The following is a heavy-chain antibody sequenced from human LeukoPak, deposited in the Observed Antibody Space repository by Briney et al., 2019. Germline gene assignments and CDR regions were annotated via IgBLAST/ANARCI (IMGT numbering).Heavy chain of an antibody. Sequence: PGGSLRLSCAASGFSVSNNYMTWVRQAPGDGLEWVSLIHSGGSANYADSVKGRFTISRDNSKNTVYLQMNSLRAEDTAVYYCAREEGPIDYWGQGTLVTVSS. V-gene: IGHV3-66*01. CDR2: IHSGGSA. CDR1: GFSVSNNY. CDR3: AREEGPIDY. J-gene: IGHJ4*02.